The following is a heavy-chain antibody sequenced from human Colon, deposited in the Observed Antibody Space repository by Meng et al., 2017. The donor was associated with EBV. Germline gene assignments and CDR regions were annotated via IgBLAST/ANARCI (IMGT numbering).Heavy chain of an antibody. V-gene: IGHV4-30-4*01. CDR3: ARNYYFDY. CDR1: GGPINSGDYY. J-gene: IGHJ4*02. CDR2: IYYTGST. Sequence: VRLQASGPGLVNPSQTRSPPCTASGGPINSGDYYWCSIRQPPGKGLEWIGYIYYTGSTYYNPSLKSRVTISMDTSKNQFSLRLSSVTAADTAVYYCARNYYFDYWGQGTLVTVSS.